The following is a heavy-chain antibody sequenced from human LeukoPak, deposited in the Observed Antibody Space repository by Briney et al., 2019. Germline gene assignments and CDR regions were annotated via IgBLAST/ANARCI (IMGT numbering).Heavy chain of an antibody. J-gene: IGHJ4*02. CDR2: IIPIFGTA. CDR3: ARGSGSYWQIDY. V-gene: IGHV1-69*05. Sequence: ASVKVSCKASGGTFSSYAISWVRQAPGQGLEWMGRIIPIFGTANYAQKFQGRVTITTDESTSTACMELSSLRSEDTAVYYCARGSGSYWQIDYWGQGTLVTVSS. CDR1: GGTFSSYA. D-gene: IGHD1-26*01.